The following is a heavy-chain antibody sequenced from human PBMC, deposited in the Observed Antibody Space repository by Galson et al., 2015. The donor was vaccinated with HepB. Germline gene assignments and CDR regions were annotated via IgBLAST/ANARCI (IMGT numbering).Heavy chain of an antibody. CDR2: ISWNSGNI. V-gene: IGHV3-9*01. CDR1: GFTFDDFA. CDR3: AKHSAMTAVGVEVDY. Sequence: SLRLSCAASGFTFDDFAMHWVRQVPGKGLEWVSTISWNSGNIDYADSVKGRFTISRDNARNSLYLQMNSLRAEDTALYYCAKHSAMTAVGVEVDYWGQGTLVTVS. J-gene: IGHJ4*02. D-gene: IGHD2-2*01.